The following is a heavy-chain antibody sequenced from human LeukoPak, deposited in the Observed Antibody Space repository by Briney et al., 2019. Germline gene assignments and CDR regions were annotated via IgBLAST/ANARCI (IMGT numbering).Heavy chain of an antibody. CDR1: GFTFSTYA. CDR2: ISGSGGTT. D-gene: IGHD3-3*01. J-gene: IGHJ4*02. CDR3: AKDAKRNYDFWDRFDY. Sequence: GGSPTLSCAASGFTFSTYAMSWVRQAPGKGPDWVSAISGSGGTTYYADSVKGRFTISRDNSKNTLYLQMTSLRVEDTALYYCAKDAKRNYDFWDRFDYWGQGALVTVSS. V-gene: IGHV3-23*01.